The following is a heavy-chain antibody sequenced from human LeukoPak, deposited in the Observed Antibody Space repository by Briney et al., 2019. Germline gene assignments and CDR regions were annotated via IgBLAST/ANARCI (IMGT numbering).Heavy chain of an antibody. CDR3: ARDSVIGIGGC. D-gene: IGHD2-21*01. CDR2: ISGSSGTI. J-gene: IGHJ4*02. Sequence: PGGSLRLSCVASGFTFSTYSMNWVRQAPGEGLEWLSYISGSSGTIYYADSVKGRFTVSRDNAKNSLYLQMNSLRDDDTAVYYCARDSVIGIGGCWGQGTLVTVSS. V-gene: IGHV3-48*02. CDR1: GFTFSTYS.